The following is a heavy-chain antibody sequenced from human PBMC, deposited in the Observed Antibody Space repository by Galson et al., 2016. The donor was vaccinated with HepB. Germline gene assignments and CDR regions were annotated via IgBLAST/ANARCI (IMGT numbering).Heavy chain of an antibody. CDR3: AKDAGQPLPDLYNWFDP. V-gene: IGHV3-30*18. D-gene: IGHD1-14*01. CDR2: ISYDRSNK. J-gene: IGHJ5*02. Sequence: SLRLSCADSGFTFSSYGMHWVRQAPGKGLEWVAVISYDRSNKYYADSVKGRFTISRDNSKNTLYLQMKSLRAENTAVYYCAKDAGQPLPDLYNWFDPWGQGTLGTCSS. CDR1: GFTFSSYG.